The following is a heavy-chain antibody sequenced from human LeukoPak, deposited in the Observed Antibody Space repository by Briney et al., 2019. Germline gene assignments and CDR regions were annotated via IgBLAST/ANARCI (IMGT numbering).Heavy chain of an antibody. Sequence: PGGSLRLSCAASGFTFSSYGMHWVRQAPGKGLEWVAVISYDGSNKYYADSVKGRFTISRDNSKNPLYLQMNSLRSEYTAVYYCAKAAYDSSGYYFDYWGQGTLVTVSS. CDR1: GFTFSSYG. CDR3: AKAAYDSSGYYFDY. CDR2: ISYDGSNK. J-gene: IGHJ4*02. V-gene: IGHV3-30*18. D-gene: IGHD3-22*01.